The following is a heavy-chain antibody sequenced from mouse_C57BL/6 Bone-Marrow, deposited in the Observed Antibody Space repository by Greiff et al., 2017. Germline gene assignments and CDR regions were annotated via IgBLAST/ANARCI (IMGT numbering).Heavy chain of an antibody. CDR3: VRRRWDAY. Sequence: DVKLVESGGGLVQPKGSLKLSCAASGFSFNTYAMNWVRQAPGKGLEWVARIRSTSNNYATYYADSVKDRFTISREVSEIMLYLQMNNLKTEDTAMYYCVRRRWDAYWGQGTLVTVSA. CDR1: GFSFNTYA. CDR2: IRSTSNNYAT. J-gene: IGHJ3*01. D-gene: IGHD2-3*01. V-gene: IGHV10-1*01.